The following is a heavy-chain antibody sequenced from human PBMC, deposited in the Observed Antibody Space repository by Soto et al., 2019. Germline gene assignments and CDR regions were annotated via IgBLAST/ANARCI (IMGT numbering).Heavy chain of an antibody. V-gene: IGHV3-23*01. CDR2: ISGSGGST. CDR3: AKDRGERTYYDILTGYYQTPNFDY. J-gene: IGHJ4*02. Sequence: GGSLRLSCAASGFTFSSYAMSWVRQAPGKGLEWVSAISGSGGSTYYADSVKGRFTISRDNSRNTLYLQMNSLRAEDTAVYYCAKDRGERTYYDILTGYYQTPNFDYWGQGTLVTVSS. CDR1: GFTFSSYA. D-gene: IGHD3-9*01.